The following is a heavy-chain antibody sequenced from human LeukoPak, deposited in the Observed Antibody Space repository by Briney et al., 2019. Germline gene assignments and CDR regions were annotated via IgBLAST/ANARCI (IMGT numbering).Heavy chain of an antibody. CDR2: VSGSGGST. CDR1: GFTFSSYT. D-gene: IGHD2-15*01. J-gene: IGHJ4*02. CDR3: AKIAVGYCSGGSCYSDY. Sequence: GGSLRLSCAASGFTFSSYTMSWVRQAPGKGLEWVSGVSGSGGSTHYADSVKGRFTISRDNSKNTLYLQMNSLRAEDTAVYYCAKIAVGYCSGGSCYSDYWGQGTLVTVSS. V-gene: IGHV3-23*01.